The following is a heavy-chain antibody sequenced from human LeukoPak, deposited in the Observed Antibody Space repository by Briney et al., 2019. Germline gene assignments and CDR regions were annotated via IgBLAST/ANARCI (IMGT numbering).Heavy chain of an antibody. CDR3: ARDGGYDDAFDI. D-gene: IGHD5-12*01. Sequence: ASVKVSCKASGYTFTGCHMHWVRQALGQGLEWMGWINPNSGGTNYAQKFQGRVTITRDTSISTAYMELSRLRSDDTAVYYCARDGGYDDAFDIWGQGTMVTVSS. V-gene: IGHV1-2*02. J-gene: IGHJ3*02. CDR2: INPNSGGT. CDR1: GYTFTGCH.